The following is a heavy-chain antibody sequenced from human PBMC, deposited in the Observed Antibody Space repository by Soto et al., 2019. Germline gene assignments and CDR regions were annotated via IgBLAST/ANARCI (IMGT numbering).Heavy chain of an antibody. J-gene: IGHJ5*02. CDR2: ISYDGSNK. Sequence: GLSRRLSCAACRFPFCSYGMHWVRQAPGKGLEWVAVISYDGSNKYYADSVKGRFTISRDNSKNTLYLQMNSLRAEDTAVYYCAKGIAAAGAHWFDPWGQGTLVTVSS. CDR1: RFPFCSYG. CDR3: AKGIAAAGAHWFDP. V-gene: IGHV3-30*18. D-gene: IGHD6-13*01.